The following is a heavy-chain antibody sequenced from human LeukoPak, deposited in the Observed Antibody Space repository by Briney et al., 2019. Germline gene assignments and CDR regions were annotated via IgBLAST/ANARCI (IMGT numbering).Heavy chain of an antibody. D-gene: IGHD2-2*02. CDR1: GYTFTSYG. Sequence: ASVKVSCKASGYTFTSYGISWVRQAPGQGLKWMGWISAYNGNTNYAQKLQGRVTMTTDTSTSTAYMELRSLRSDDTAVYYCATVHCSSTSCYSFDYWGQGTLVTVSS. CDR2: ISAYNGNT. J-gene: IGHJ4*02. CDR3: ATVHCSSTSCYSFDY. V-gene: IGHV1-18*01.